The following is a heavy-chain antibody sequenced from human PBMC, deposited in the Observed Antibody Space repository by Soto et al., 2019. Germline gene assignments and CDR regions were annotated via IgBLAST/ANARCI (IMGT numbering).Heavy chain of an antibody. Sequence: GGSLRLSCVASGFTFTSYAMSWVRQAPGKGLEWVSGITGSGGSTFYTDSVKGRFTISRDISKKMLFLQMNSLRAEDTAVYYCAKSAEVYTSSSLFDHWGQGTLVTVSS. J-gene: IGHJ4*02. D-gene: IGHD6-6*01. CDR2: ITGSGGST. CDR1: GFTFTSYA. CDR3: AKSAEVYTSSSLFDH. V-gene: IGHV3-23*01.